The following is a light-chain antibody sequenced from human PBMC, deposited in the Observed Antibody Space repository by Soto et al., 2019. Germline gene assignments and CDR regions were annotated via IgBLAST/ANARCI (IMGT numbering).Light chain of an antibody. V-gene: IGLV2-14*03. J-gene: IGLJ1*01. CDR1: SYDVGNYKY. Sequence: QSALTQPASVSGSPGQSITISCTGTSYDVGNYKYVSWYQQYSGKAPKLIIYDVSNRPSGASNRFSGSKSGNTASLTISGLQAEDEGDYYCCSFSSSTTSYVFGTGTKLTVL. CDR3: CSFSSSTTSYV. CDR2: DVS.